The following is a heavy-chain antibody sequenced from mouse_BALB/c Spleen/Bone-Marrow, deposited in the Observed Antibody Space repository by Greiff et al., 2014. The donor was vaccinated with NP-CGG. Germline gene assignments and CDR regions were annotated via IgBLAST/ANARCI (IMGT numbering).Heavy chain of an antibody. CDR3: ARFPFYYGSSFYYFDY. V-gene: IGHV1S41*01. CDR2: IAPGSGST. J-gene: IGHJ2*01. D-gene: IGHD1-1*01. Sequence: DLVKPGASVKLSCKASGYTFTSYWINWIKQRPGQGLEWIGRIAPGSGSTYYNEMFKGKATLTVDTSSNTAYIQLSSLSSEDSAVYFCARFPFYYGSSFYYFDYWGQGTTLTVSS. CDR1: GYTFTSYW.